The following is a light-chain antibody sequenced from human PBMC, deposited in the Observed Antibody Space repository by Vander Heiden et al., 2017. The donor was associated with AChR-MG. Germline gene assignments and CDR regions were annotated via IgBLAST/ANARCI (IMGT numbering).Light chain of an antibody. CDR2: AAS. V-gene: IGKV1-9*01. Sequence: DIQLTQPPSSLSASVGDRVTITCRASQGISSYLAWYQQKPGKAPKLLIYAASTLHSGVPSRFSGSGSGTEFTLTISSLQPEDFATYYCQQLNSYLWTFGQGTKVEIK. CDR1: QGISSY. J-gene: IGKJ1*01. CDR3: QQLNSYLWT.